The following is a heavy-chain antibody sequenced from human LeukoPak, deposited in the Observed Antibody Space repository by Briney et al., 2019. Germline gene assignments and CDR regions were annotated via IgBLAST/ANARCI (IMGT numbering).Heavy chain of an antibody. Sequence: SETLSLTCTVSGGSISSSSYYWGWIRQPPGKGLEWIGSIYYSGSTYYNPSLKSRVTISVDTSKNQFSLKLSSVTAADTAVYYCARDHFQHEALWYFDLWGRGTLVTVSS. CDR3: ARDHFQHEALWYFDL. CDR2: IYYSGST. V-gene: IGHV4-39*07. CDR1: GGSISSSSYY. D-gene: IGHD3-3*02. J-gene: IGHJ2*01.